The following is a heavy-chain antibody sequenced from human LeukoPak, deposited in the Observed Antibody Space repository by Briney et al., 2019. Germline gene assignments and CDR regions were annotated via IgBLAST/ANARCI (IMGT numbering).Heavy chain of an antibody. V-gene: IGHV4-34*01. D-gene: IGHD3-3*01. J-gene: IGHJ4*02. Sequence: SETLSLTCAVYGGSFSGYYWSWIRQPPGKGLEWIGEINHSGSTNYNPSLKSRVTISVDTSKNQFSLKLSSVTAADTAVYYCARDTGYDFWSGYPKYYFDYWGQGTLVTVSS. CDR3: ARDTGYDFWSGYPKYYFDY. CDR2: INHSGST. CDR1: GGSFSGYY.